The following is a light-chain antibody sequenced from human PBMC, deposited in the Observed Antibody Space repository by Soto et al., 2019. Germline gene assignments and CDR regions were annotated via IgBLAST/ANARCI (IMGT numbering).Light chain of an antibody. CDR2: EVT. CDR3: SSYTGSPTLVV. J-gene: IGLJ2*01. Sequence: QSVLTQPASVSGSPGQSITISCTGSSSDLGYYNYVSWYQQRPGKAPRLMIYEVTNRPSGISDRFSGSKSGNTASLTISGLQADDEGDYYCSSYTGSPTLVVFGGGTKVTVL. CDR1: SSDLGYYNY. V-gene: IGLV2-14*01.